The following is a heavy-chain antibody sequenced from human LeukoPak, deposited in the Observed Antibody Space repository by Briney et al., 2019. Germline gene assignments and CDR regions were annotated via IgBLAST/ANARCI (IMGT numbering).Heavy chain of an antibody. V-gene: IGHV3-48*03. CDR1: GFIFTSYE. CDR2: ISSSGGTI. J-gene: IGHJ4*02. Sequence: GGSLRLSCAASGFIFTSYEMNWVRQAPGKGLEWVSYISSSGGTIHYADSVKGRFTISRDNAKNSLYLQMNSLRAEDTALYYCAREGRNWNDLDYWGQGTLVTVST. D-gene: IGHD1-20*01. CDR3: AREGRNWNDLDY.